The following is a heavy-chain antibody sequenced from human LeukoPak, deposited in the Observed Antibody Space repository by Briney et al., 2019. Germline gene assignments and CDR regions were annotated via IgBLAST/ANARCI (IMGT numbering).Heavy chain of an antibody. CDR2: IIPIFGTA. V-gene: IGHV1-69*05. J-gene: IGHJ5*02. D-gene: IGHD6-13*01. Sequence: SVKVSCKASGGTFSSYAISWVRQAPGQGLEWMGGIIPIFGTANYAQKFQGRVTITTDESTSTAYMEPSSLRSEDTAVYYCASSSSWYLGYNWFDPWGQGTLVTVSS. CDR1: GGTFSSYA. CDR3: ASSSSWYLGYNWFDP.